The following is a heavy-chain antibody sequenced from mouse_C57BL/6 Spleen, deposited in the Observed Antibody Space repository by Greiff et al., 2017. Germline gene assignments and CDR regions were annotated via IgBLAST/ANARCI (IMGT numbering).Heavy chain of an antibody. D-gene: IGHD2-12*01. CDR1: GFTFSDYG. J-gene: IGHJ4*01. Sequence: EVKLMESGGGLVKPGGSLKLSCAASGFTFSDYGMHWVRQAPEKGLEWVAYISSGSSTIYYADTVKGRFTISRDNAKNTLFLQMTSLRSEDTAMYYCARPGDDGGDYAMDYWGQGTSVTVSS. V-gene: IGHV5-17*01. CDR3: ARPGDDGGDYAMDY. CDR2: ISSGSSTI.